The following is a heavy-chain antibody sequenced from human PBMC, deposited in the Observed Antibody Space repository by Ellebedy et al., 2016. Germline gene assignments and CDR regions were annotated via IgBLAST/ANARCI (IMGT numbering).Heavy chain of an antibody. CDR3: ACPHSPFDSNGYIDY. J-gene: IGHJ4*02. CDR2: INQDGSEK. CDR1: GFTFSKYW. Sequence: GESLKISCAASGFTFSKYWMSWVRQAPGKGLEWVANINQDGSEKYYVDSVKGRFTISRDNAKNSLYVQMNSLRAEDTAVYYCACPHSPFDSNGYIDYWGQGTLVTVSS. D-gene: IGHD3-22*01. V-gene: IGHV3-7*01.